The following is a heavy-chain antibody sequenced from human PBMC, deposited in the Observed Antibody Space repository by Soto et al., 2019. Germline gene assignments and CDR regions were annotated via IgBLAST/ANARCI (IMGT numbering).Heavy chain of an antibody. D-gene: IGHD2-15*01. Sequence: GASVKLSCEDCGGRISSNAISWVRQAPEQGLEWMGGIIPIFGTANYAQKFQGRVTITADESTSTAYMELSSLRSEDTAVYYCAHSRGEDIVVVVAAMEQNWFDPWGQGTLVTVSS. CDR1: GGRISSNA. J-gene: IGHJ5*02. V-gene: IGHV1-69*13. CDR2: IIPIFGTA. CDR3: AHSRGEDIVVVVAAMEQNWFDP.